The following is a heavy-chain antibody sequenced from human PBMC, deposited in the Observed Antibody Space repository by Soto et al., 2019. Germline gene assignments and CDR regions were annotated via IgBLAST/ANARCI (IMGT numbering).Heavy chain of an antibody. D-gene: IGHD3-3*01. V-gene: IGHV3-23*01. J-gene: IGHJ1*01. CDR3: AKDLRYDFWSGYYRSSLVPVQH. Sequence: PGGSLRLSCAASGFTFSSYAMSWVRQAPGKGLEWVSAISGSGGSTYYADSVKGRFTISRDNSKNTLYLQMNSLRAEDTAVYYCAKDLRYDFWSGYYRSSLVPVQHWGQGTLVTVSS. CDR2: ISGSGGST. CDR1: GFTFSSYA.